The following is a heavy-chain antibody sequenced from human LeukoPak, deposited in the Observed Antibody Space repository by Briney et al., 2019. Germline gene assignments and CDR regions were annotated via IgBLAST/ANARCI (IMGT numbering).Heavy chain of an antibody. V-gene: IGHV1-46*01. J-gene: IGHJ3*02. D-gene: IGHD3-22*01. CDR3: ARGRNYYDSSRYYYEGDAFDI. CDR1: GYTFTSHY. CDR2: INPSGGST. Sequence: ASVKVSCMASGYTFTSHYMYWVRQAPGQGLEWMGIINPSGGSTNYAQKFQGRVTMTRDTSTSTVYMELSSLRSEDTAVYYCARGRNYYDSSRYYYEGDAFDIWGQGTMVTVSS.